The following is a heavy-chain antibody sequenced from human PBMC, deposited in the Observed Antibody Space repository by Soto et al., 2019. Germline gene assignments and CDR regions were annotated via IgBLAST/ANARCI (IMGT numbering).Heavy chain of an antibody. CDR3: VGGQYYFDY. Sequence: QVQLVESGGGVVQPGRSLRLSCAASGFPFRSYGMRWVREAPGKGLEWVAVISYDGSNKYYADSVKGRFTISRDNSASTLYLQMNSLRPEDTALYYCVGGQYYFDYRGQGTLVTVSP. CDR1: GFPFRSYG. CDR2: ISYDGSNK. J-gene: IGHJ4*02. V-gene: IGHV3-30*03. D-gene: IGHD3-10*01.